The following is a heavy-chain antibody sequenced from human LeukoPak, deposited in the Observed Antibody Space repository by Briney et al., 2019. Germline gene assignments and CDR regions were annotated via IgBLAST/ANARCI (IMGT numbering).Heavy chain of an antibody. CDR3: TRHDSSGYYYYYYGMDV. Sequence: GGSLRLSCAAPGFTFSGSAMHWVRQASGKGLEWVGRIRSKANSYATAYAASVKGRFTISRDDSKNTAYLQMNSLKTEDTAVYYCTRHDSSGYYYYYYGMDVWGQGTTVTVSS. CDR1: GFTFSGSA. V-gene: IGHV3-73*01. D-gene: IGHD3-22*01. CDR2: IRSKANSYAT. J-gene: IGHJ6*02.